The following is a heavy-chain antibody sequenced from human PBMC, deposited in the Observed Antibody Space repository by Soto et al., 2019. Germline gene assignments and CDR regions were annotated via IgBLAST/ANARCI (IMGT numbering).Heavy chain of an antibody. V-gene: IGHV3-53*04. CDR3: AREGAYGSGSYNFDY. J-gene: IGHJ4*02. CDR2: IYSGGST. CDR1: GFTVSSNY. D-gene: IGHD3-10*01. Sequence: EVQLVESGGGLVQPGGSLRLSCAASGFTVSSNYMSWVRQAPGKGLEWVSVIYSGGSTYYADSVKGRFTISRHNSKNTRYLQMNSLRAEDTAVYYCAREGAYGSGSYNFDYWGQGTLVTVSS.